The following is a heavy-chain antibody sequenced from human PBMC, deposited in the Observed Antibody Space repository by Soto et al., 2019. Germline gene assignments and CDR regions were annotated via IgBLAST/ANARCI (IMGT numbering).Heavy chain of an antibody. V-gene: IGHV1-3*01. CDR2: INAGNGNT. CDR1: AYTFTSYS. Sequence: ASVKLSCKASAYTFTSYSMHWVRQAPGQRVEWMGWINAGNGNTKYSQKFQGRVTITRDTSASTAYMELSSLRSEDTAVYYCARDCGRLWFGELFDWGQGTLVTVS. J-gene: IGHJ4*02. D-gene: IGHD3-10*01. CDR3: ARDCGRLWFGELFD.